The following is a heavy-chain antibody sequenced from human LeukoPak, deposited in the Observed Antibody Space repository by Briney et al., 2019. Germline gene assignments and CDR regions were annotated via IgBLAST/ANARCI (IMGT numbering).Heavy chain of an antibody. V-gene: IGHV1-18*01. CDR3: ARGGSPYSSGWYLF. CDR2: ISVYNGNT. J-gene: IGHJ4*02. D-gene: IGHD6-19*01. CDR1: GYSFISYG. Sequence: GASVKVSCKASGYSFISYGINWVRQAPGQGLEWMGWISVYNGNTNYAQKLQGRVTTTTDTSTSTAYMELRSLRSDDTAVYHCARGGSPYSSGWYLFWGQGTLVTVSS.